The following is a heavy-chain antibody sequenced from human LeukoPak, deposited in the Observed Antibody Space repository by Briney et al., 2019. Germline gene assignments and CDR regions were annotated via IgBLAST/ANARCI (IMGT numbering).Heavy chain of an antibody. V-gene: IGHV1-46*01. CDR2: INLSGGST. J-gene: IGHJ5*02. Sequence: ASVKVSCKASGYTFTSYFMHWVRQAPGQGLEWVGIINLSGGSTNYAQKFQGRVTMTRDTSTTTVYMELSSLRSEDTAVYYCARGGYDLLTGYSRFDPWGQGTLVTVSS. CDR3: ARGGYDLLTGYSRFDP. D-gene: IGHD3-9*01. CDR1: GYTFTSYF.